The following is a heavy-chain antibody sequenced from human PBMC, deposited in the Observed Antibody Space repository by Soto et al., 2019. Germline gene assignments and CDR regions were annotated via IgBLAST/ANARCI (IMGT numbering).Heavy chain of an antibody. CDR2: ISTYKGDT. CDR1: GYTFSSYG. D-gene: IGHD4-17*01. V-gene: IGHV1-18*01. Sequence: QVQLVQSGAEVKKPGASVKVSCKTSGYTFSSYGISWVRQAPGQGLEWMGWISTYKGDTHYVQNLQGRVTLTTDTSTSTAYMELRSLTSDGTAVYYCARAYGDYYFDYWGQGTLVTVSS. J-gene: IGHJ4*02. CDR3: ARAYGDYYFDY.